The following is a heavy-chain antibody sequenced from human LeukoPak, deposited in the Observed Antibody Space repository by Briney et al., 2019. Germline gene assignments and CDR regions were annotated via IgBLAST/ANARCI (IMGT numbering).Heavy chain of an antibody. J-gene: IGHJ4*02. CDR3: ARLSGRIAEDY. CDR1: GFTFSSYS. CDR2: ISSSSSYI. V-gene: IGHV3-21*01. Sequence: GGSLRLSCAASGFTFSSYSMNWVRQAPGKGLEWVSAISSSSSYIYYAASVRGRLTISRDNAKTSLYLKMNGLEAEDTAVYSCARLSGRIAEDYWGQGTLVTVSS. D-gene: IGHD6-13*01.